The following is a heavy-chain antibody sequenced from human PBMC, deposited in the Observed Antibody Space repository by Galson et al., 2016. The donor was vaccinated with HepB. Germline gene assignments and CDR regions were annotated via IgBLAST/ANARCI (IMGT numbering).Heavy chain of an antibody. CDR1: GYTFTGNY. CDR2: INPKSGTT. V-gene: IGHV1-2*02. Sequence: SVKVSCKASGYTFTGNYIHWVRQVPGQGLEWMGWINPKSGTTNYAEKFQGRITMTSDASLETVYMELTRIRSDDTATFYCARDYYKSTGYSYLDDWGQGTLVTVSS. CDR3: ARDYYKSTGYSYLDD. D-gene: IGHD3-9*01. J-gene: IGHJ4*02.